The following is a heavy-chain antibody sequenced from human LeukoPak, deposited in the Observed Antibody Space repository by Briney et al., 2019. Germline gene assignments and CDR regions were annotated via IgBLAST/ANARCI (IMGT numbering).Heavy chain of an antibody. Sequence: SETLSLTCTVSGISVNTAYFWGWIRQAPGKGLEWIGSIYHTGTTDHNPSLKSRVTISIDTSKNQFSLKLSSVTAADTAVYYCARRGLANDYWGQGTLVTVSS. CDR2: IYHTGTT. CDR3: ARRGLANDY. V-gene: IGHV4-38-2*02. D-gene: IGHD3-10*01. J-gene: IGHJ4*02. CDR1: GISVNTAYF.